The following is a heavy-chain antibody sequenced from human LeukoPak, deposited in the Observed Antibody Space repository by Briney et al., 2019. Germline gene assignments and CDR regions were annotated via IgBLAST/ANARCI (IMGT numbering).Heavy chain of an antibody. Sequence: GESLKISCKGSGYSFTSYWIGWVRQMPGKGLEWMGIIYPGDSDTTYSPSFQGQVTISADKSISTAYLQWSSLKASDTAMYYCARGSSGSYLTYYFDYWGQGTLVTVSS. CDR1: GYSFTSYW. CDR3: ARGSSGSYLTYYFDY. J-gene: IGHJ4*02. V-gene: IGHV5-51*01. CDR2: IYPGDSDT. D-gene: IGHD3-10*01.